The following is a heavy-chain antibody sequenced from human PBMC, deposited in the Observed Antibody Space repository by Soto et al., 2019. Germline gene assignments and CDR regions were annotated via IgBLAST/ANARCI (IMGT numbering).Heavy chain of an antibody. Sequence: SLKVSCKASGGTFSIYTISWVRRAPGQGLEWMGRIITILGIANYAQKFQGRVTITADESTSTAYMELSSLRSEDTAVYYCASPSYSSSWYYYYGMDVWGQGTTVTVSS. J-gene: IGHJ6*02. CDR1: GGTFSIYT. CDR3: ASPSYSSSWYYYYGMDV. CDR2: IITILGIA. D-gene: IGHD6-13*01. V-gene: IGHV1-69*02.